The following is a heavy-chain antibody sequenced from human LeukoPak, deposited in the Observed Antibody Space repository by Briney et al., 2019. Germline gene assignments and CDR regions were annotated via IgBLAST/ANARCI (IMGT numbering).Heavy chain of an antibody. V-gene: IGHV3-30*02. Sequence: GGSLRLSCAASGFTFSNYIMHWVRQAPGKGLEWVSFIRFDGTNRHYVDSVKGRFTISRDNSKNMLYLQLNSLRAGDTAMYYCAKNLGPFDVRGQGTMVTVSS. D-gene: IGHD3-16*01. CDR2: IRFDGTNR. CDR3: AKNLGPFDV. J-gene: IGHJ3*01. CDR1: GFTFSNYI.